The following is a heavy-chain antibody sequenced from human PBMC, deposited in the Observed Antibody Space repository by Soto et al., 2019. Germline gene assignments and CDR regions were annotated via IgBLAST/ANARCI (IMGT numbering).Heavy chain of an antibody. Sequence: SQTLSLTCTVSGGSISSGYYYWSWIRQVPGKGLEWIGYIYYSGSTYYNPSLKSRVAMSVHTSKNQLSLKLSSVTAADTAIYYCAREGRIAAAGRLDYWGQGTMVTVSS. CDR2: IYYSGST. CDR1: GGSISSGYYY. CDR3: AREGRIAAAGRLDY. J-gene: IGHJ4*02. D-gene: IGHD6-13*01. V-gene: IGHV4-31*03.